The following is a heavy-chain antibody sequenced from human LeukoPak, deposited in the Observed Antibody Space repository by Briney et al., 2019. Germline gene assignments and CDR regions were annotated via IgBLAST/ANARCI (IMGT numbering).Heavy chain of an antibody. CDR1: GFTFSSYA. Sequence: PGGSLRLSCAASGFTFSSYAIHWVRQAPGKGLEWVAGISYDGSNKYYADSVKGRFTISRDNSKNTVYLQMNSLRAEDTAVYYCARGAYYFDYWGRGNLVTVSS. CDR2: ISYDGSNK. J-gene: IGHJ4*02. CDR3: ARGAYYFDY. V-gene: IGHV3-30*01.